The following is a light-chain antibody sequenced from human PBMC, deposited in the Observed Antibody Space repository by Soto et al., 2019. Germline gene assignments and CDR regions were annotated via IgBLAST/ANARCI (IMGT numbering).Light chain of an antibody. CDR3: AAWDDSLNVVV. Sequence: QSVLTQPPSASGTPGQRVTISCSGSSSNIGIRSVNWYQQVPGTAPKLVIYSNNQRPSGVPDRFSGSKYDTSASLAISGLQSEDEADYYCAAWDDSLNVVVFGGRTKLTVL. J-gene: IGLJ2*01. V-gene: IGLV1-44*01. CDR1: SSNIGIRS. CDR2: SNN.